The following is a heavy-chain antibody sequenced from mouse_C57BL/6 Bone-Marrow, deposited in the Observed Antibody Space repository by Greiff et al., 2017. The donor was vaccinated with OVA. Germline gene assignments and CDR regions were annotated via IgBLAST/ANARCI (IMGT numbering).Heavy chain of an antibody. CDR1: GYAFSSYW. V-gene: IGHV1-80*01. Sequence: VKLMESGAELVKPGASVKISCKASGYAFSSYWMNWVKQRPGKGLEWIGQIYPGDGDTNYNGKFKGKATLTADKSSSTAYMQLSSLTSEDSAVYFCARSSSGLAYYAMDYWGQGTSVTVSS. J-gene: IGHJ4*01. D-gene: IGHD3-2*02. CDR2: IYPGDGDT. CDR3: ARSSSGLAYYAMDY.